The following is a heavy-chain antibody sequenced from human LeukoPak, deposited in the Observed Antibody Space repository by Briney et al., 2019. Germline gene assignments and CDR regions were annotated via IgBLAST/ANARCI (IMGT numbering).Heavy chain of an antibody. Sequence: ASVKVSCKASGYTFTSYYMHWVRQAPGQGLEWMGWINPDSGGTNYAQKFQGRVTMTRDTSISTAYMELSRLRSDDTAVYYCARSPRFLEWLLSSNDAFDIWGQGTMVTVSS. D-gene: IGHD3-3*01. CDR2: INPDSGGT. V-gene: IGHV1-2*02. J-gene: IGHJ3*02. CDR1: GYTFTSYY. CDR3: ARSPRFLEWLLSSNDAFDI.